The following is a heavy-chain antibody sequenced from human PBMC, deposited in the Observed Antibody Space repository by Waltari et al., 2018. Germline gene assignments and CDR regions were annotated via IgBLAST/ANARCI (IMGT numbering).Heavy chain of an antibody. D-gene: IGHD2-15*01. Sequence: EVQLLESGGALVQPGGSLRLSCAASGFTFSNYDMSWVRQAPGTGLGWVLTVIASGDITYYADSVEGRLTISRDNFKKMLYLQMTSLRAGDTALYYCAKDGEDGPDYGLDVWGRGTTVTVSS. V-gene: IGHV3-23*01. CDR2: VIASGDIT. J-gene: IGHJ6*02. CDR3: AKDGEDGPDYGLDV. CDR1: GFTFSNYD.